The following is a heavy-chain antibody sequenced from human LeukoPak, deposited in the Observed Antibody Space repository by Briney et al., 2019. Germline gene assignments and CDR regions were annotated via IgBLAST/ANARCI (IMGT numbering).Heavy chain of an antibody. CDR2: IYPGDSAT. V-gene: IGHV5-51*01. Sequence: GESLKISCKGSGYSFTSYWIGWVRQMPGNGPEWIGIIYPGDSATRYSPSFQGQVTISVDKSISTAYLQWSSLKASDTAMYYCARHYKGILTESEGFDPWGQGTLVTVSS. CDR1: GYSFTSYW. J-gene: IGHJ5*02. D-gene: IGHD3-9*01. CDR3: ARHYKGILTESEGFDP.